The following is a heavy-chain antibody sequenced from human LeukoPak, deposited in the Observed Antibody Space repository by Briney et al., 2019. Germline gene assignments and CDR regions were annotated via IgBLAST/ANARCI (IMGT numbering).Heavy chain of an antibody. D-gene: IGHD3-9*01. J-gene: IGHJ4*02. CDR2: ISSTGSTI. V-gene: IGHV3-11*04. CDR3: ARGKVDFAF. CDR1: DFTFSDYY. Sequence: GGSLRLSCAASDFTFSDYYMSWIRQAPGKGLEWVSYISSTGSTIYYADSVKGRFTISRDNAKNSVYLQMNSLTAADTAVYYCARGKVDFAFWGQGTLVTVSS.